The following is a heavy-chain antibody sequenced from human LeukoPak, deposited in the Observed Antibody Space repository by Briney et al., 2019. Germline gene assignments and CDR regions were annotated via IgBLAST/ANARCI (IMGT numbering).Heavy chain of an antibody. Sequence: SETLSLTCTVSGGSISSYYWSWIRQPPGKGLEWIGYIYYSGSTSYNPSLKSRVTISVDTSKNQFSLKLSSVTAADTAVYYCARGILGEYAGDYYFDYWGQGTLVTVSS. CDR1: GGSISSYY. V-gene: IGHV4-59*01. D-gene: IGHD3-10*01. CDR2: IYYSGST. J-gene: IGHJ4*02. CDR3: ARGILGEYAGDYYFDY.